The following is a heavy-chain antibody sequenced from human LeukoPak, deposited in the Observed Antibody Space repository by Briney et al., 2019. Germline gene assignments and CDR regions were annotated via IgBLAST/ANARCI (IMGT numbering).Heavy chain of an antibody. CDR3: AKDLPYLAY. D-gene: IGHD2-21*01. V-gene: IGHV3-30*18. CDR1: GLTFSSYG. CDR2: ISYDGSNK. J-gene: IGHJ4*02. Sequence: GGSLRLSCAASGLTFSSYGMHWVRQAPGKGLEWVAVISYDGSNKYYADSVKGRFTISRDNSKNTLYLQMNSLRAEDTAVYYCAKDLPYLAYWGQGTLVTVSS.